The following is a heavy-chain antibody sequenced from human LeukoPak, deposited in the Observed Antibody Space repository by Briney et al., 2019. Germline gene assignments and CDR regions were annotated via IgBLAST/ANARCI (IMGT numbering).Heavy chain of an antibody. J-gene: IGHJ5*02. CDR1: GFIFKNFG. D-gene: IGHD3-3*01. CDR2: IRYDGSKT. CDR3: AGSRYYDFWSGYNIWFDP. V-gene: IGHV3-30*02. Sequence: PGGSLRLPCAASGFIFKNFGMHWVRQAPGKGLEWVAFIRYDGSKTYYADSVKGRFTISRDNSKNTLYLQMNSLRAEDTAVYYCAGSRYYDFWSGYNIWFDPWGQGTLVTVSS.